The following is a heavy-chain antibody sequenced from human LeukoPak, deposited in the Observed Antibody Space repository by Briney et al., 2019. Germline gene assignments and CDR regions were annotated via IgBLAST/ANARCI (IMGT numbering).Heavy chain of an antibody. Sequence: GGSLRLSCAASGFTFSSSAMSWVRQAPGKGLEWVSAISNNGGYTYYADSVKGRFTISRDNSRNILYLQMNSLRAEDTAVYSCAKSRSNFETDAFDIWGQGTLVTVSS. CDR1: GFTFSSSA. CDR2: ISNNGGYT. D-gene: IGHD4-11*01. CDR3: AKSRSNFETDAFDI. V-gene: IGHV3-23*01. J-gene: IGHJ3*02.